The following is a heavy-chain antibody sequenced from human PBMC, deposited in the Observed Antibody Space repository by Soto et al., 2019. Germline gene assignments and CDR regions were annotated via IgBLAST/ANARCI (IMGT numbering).Heavy chain of an antibody. V-gene: IGHV3-30*03. CDR1: GFTFRRYV. J-gene: IGHJ4*02. CDR2: ISYDGSNK. Sequence: QVQLVESGGGVVQPGRSLRLSCAASGFTFRRYVMHWVRQAPGKGLEWAALISYDGSNKQYADSVKGRFTISRDNSKNTLYLQVNSLRSEDTAVYYCARETPGWNPFDYWGQGTLVTVSS. D-gene: IGHD1-1*01. CDR3: ARETPGWNPFDY.